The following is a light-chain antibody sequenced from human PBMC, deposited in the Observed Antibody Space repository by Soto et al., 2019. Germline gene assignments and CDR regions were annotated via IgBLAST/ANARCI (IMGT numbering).Light chain of an antibody. J-gene: IGKJ4*01. V-gene: IGKV1-33*01. CDR1: QDISNY. CDR2: DAS. CDR3: QQYDNLPLT. Sequence: IRMTQSPSAVSASVGDRVTITCQASQDISNYLNWYQQKPGKATKLLIYDASNLETGVPSRFSGSGSGTDITFTISSLQPEDIATYYCQQYDNLPLTFGGGTKVDI.